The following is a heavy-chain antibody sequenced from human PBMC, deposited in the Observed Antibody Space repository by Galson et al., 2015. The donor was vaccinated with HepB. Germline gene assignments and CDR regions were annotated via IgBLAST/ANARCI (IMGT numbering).Heavy chain of an antibody. CDR2: IIPILGPA. J-gene: IGHJ6*02. V-gene: IGHV1-69*06. CDR3: ARDRPPPYCSTARCYSYDYSYQGLDV. Sequence: CKASGGNFSNSAINWVRQAPGQGLAWMGGIIPILGPANYAQDFRGRVTITADKSTNTAYLDLSSLTSEDAAVYFCARDRPPPYCSTARCYSYDYSYQGLDVWGQGTTVTVSS. D-gene: IGHD3-22*01. CDR1: GGNFSNSA.